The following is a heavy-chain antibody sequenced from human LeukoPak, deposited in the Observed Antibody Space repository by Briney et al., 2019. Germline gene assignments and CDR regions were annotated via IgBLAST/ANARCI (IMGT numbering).Heavy chain of an antibody. Sequence: ASVKVSCKASGYTFTSYAISWVRQAPGQGLEWMGWMNPNSGNTGYAQKFQGRVTITRNTSISTAYMELSSLRSEDTAVYYCARGRNLRGVLSMGYWGQGTLVTVSS. CDR1: GYTFTSYA. CDR2: MNPNSGNT. V-gene: IGHV1-8*03. D-gene: IGHD5/OR15-5a*01. J-gene: IGHJ4*02. CDR3: ARGRNLRGVLSMGY.